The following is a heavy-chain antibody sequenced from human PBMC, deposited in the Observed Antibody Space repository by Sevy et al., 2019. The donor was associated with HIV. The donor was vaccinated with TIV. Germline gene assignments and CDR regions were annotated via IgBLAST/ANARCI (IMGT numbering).Heavy chain of an antibody. CDR2: ISRSPDTM. CDR3: ARLEMATLGGFDY. CDR1: AFTFSSYG. J-gene: IGHJ4*02. V-gene: IGHV3-48*03. Sequence: GGSLRLSCTASAFTFSSYGLNWVRQAPGKGLEWISYISRSPDTMYYADSVKGRFTISRDNAKNSLYLQMNSLRAEDTAVYYCARLEMATLGGFDYWGQGTLVTVSS. D-gene: IGHD5-12*01.